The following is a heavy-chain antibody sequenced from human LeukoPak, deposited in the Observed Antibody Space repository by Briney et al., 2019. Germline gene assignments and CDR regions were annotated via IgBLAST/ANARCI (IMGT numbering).Heavy chain of an antibody. J-gene: IGHJ4*02. CDR3: ARDRRDGYNLYYFDL. D-gene: IGHD5-24*01. V-gene: IGHV4-61*02. CDR1: GGSIYSGSYY. Sequence: PSETLSLTCTVSGGSIYSGSYYWSWIRQPAGKGLEWIGRIYTSGSTNYNPSPKSRVTISVDTSKNQFSLKLSSVTAADTAVYYCARDRRDGYNLYYFDLWGQGTLVTVSS. CDR2: IYTSGST.